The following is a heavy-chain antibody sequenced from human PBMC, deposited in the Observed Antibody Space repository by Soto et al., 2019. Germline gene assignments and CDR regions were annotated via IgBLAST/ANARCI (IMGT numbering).Heavy chain of an antibody. V-gene: IGHV3-9*01. CDR2: ISWNSGSI. Sequence: GGSLRLSCAASGFTFDDYAMHWVRQAPGKGLEWVSGISWNSGSIGYADSVKGRFTISRDNAKNPLYLQMNSLRAEDTALYYCAKDSTPFWSGYYDYWGQGTLVTVSS. CDR1: GFTFDDYA. CDR3: AKDSTPFWSGYYDY. D-gene: IGHD3-3*01. J-gene: IGHJ4*02.